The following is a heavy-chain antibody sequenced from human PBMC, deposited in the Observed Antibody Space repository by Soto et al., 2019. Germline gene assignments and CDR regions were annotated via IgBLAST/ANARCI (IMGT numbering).Heavy chain of an antibody. J-gene: IGHJ4*02. CDR1: GFTFSGSA. V-gene: IGHV3-73*01. CDR2: IRSKANSYAT. D-gene: IGHD4-4*01. Sequence: GGSLRLSCAASGFTFSGSAMHWVRQASGKGLEWVGRIRSKANSYATAYAASVKGRFTTSRDDSKNTAYLQMNSLKTEDTAVYYCTIRDGYSLDYWGQGTLVTVSS. CDR3: TIRDGYSLDY.